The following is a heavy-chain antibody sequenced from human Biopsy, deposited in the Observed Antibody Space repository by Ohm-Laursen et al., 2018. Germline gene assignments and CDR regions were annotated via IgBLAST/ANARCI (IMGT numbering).Heavy chain of an antibody. Sequence: QTLSLTCAISGDSVSSNTVAWNWIRHSPSRGLEWLGRTIYRSKWSNDYAVSVKNRITIDPDTSKNQFSLQLNSVTPEDTAIYYCARGRYAAFDIWGQGTKVTISS. D-gene: IGHD3-9*01. CDR3: ARGRYAAFDI. J-gene: IGHJ3*02. V-gene: IGHV6-1*01. CDR2: TIYRSKWSN. CDR1: GDSVSSNTVA.